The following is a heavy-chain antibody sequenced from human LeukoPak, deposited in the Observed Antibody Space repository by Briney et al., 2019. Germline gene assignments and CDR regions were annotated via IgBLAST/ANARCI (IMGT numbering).Heavy chain of an antibody. D-gene: IGHD3-3*01. CDR3: ARDRGITIFGVVTDAFDI. J-gene: IGHJ3*02. V-gene: IGHV3-21*01. CDR2: ISSSSSYI. CDR1: GFTFSSYS. Sequence: PGGSLRLSCAASGFTFSSYSTNWVRQAPGKGLEWVSSISSSSSYIYYADSVKGRFTISRDNAKNSLYLQMNSLRAEDTAVYYCARDRGITIFGVVTDAFDIWGQGTMVTVSS.